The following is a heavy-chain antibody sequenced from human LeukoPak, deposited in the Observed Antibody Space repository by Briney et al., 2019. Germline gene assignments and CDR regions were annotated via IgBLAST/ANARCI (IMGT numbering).Heavy chain of an antibody. CDR1: GDSINSVNYF. V-gene: IGHV4-39*01. CDR3: ARHSAYYYMDV. CDR2: INHSGST. J-gene: IGHJ6*03. Sequence: PSETLSLTCTVSGDSINSVNYFWGWIRQPPGKGLEWIGEINHSGSTNYNPSLKSRVTISVDTSKNQFSLKLSSVTAADTAVYYCARHSAYYYMDVWGKGTTVTVSS. D-gene: IGHD6-19*01.